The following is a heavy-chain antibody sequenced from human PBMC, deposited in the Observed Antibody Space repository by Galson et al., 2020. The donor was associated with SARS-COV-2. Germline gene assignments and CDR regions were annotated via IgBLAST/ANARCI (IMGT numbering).Heavy chain of an antibody. Sequence: SQASETLSLTCAVSGDSFGAYYWTWIRQSPGNGLEWIGEINYRAATKYNPSLKSRVTISVDRSKKQFSLRLTSVTAADTAVYYCAGRPDIVLITTPFYRHAVDVWAQGTKATVS. CDR2: INYRAAT. CDR3: AGRPDIVLITTPFYRHAVDV. CDR1: GDSFGAYY. J-gene: IGHJ6*02. V-gene: IGHV4-34*01. D-gene: IGHD5-12*01.